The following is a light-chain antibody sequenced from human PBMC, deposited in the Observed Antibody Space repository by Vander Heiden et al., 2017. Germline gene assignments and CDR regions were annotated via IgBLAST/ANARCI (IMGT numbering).Light chain of an antibody. V-gene: IGLV3-25*03. J-gene: IGLJ3*02. Sequence: SYELTQPPSVSVSPGQTARITCSGGALPKQYAYWYQQKPGQAPGAGREKDGERHSGIPERGPGSCSGNNVKLTISGVQAEDEASSYCQYGDRSGTGVVGGGTKLTVL. CDR2: KDG. CDR3: QYGDRSGTGV. CDR1: ALPKQY.